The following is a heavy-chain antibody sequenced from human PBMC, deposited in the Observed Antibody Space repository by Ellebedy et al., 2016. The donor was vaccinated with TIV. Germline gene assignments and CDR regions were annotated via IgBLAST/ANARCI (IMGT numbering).Heavy chain of an antibody. J-gene: IGHJ3*01. CDR3: ARHFVRYNDAFDV. CDR1: GGSISSSNW. CDR2: IYHSGST. D-gene: IGHD5-24*01. V-gene: IGHV4-4*02. Sequence: MPSETLSLTCAVSGGSISSSNWWSWVRQPPGKGLEWIGEIYHSGSTNYNPSLKSRVTMSVDTSKNQFSLKLSSVTAADTAVYYCARHFVRYNDAFDVWGQGTVVTVSS.